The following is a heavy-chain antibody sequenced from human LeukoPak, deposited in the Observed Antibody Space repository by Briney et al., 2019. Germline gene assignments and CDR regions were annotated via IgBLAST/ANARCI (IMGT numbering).Heavy chain of an antibody. CDR1: GGSISSSSYY. CDR2: IYYSGST. CDR3: ARESLWFGELLADY. Sequence: PSETLSLTCTVSGGSISSSSYYWGWIRQPPGKGLEWIGSIYYSGSTYYNPSLKSRVTISVDTSKNQFSLKLSSVTAADTAVYYCARESLWFGELLADYWGQGTLVTVSS. V-gene: IGHV4-39*02. J-gene: IGHJ4*02. D-gene: IGHD3-10*01.